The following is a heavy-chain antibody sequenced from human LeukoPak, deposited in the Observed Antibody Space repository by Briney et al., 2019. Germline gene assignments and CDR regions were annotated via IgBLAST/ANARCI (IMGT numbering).Heavy chain of an antibody. CDR3: ARGAGWAGYSSSWYREGIDY. CDR2: ISSSGSTR. Sequence: PGGSLRLSCAASGFTFSSYEMNWVRQAPGKGLEWVSYISSSGSTRYYADSVKGRFTISRDNAKNSLYLQMNSLRAEDTAVYYCARGAGWAGYSSSWYREGIDYWGRGTLVTVSS. J-gene: IGHJ4*02. D-gene: IGHD6-13*01. CDR1: GFTFSSYE. V-gene: IGHV3-48*03.